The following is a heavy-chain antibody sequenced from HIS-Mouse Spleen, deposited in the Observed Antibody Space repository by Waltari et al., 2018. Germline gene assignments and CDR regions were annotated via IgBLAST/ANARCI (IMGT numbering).Heavy chain of an antibody. Sequence: QLQLQESGPGLVTPSETLSLTCTVFGGPISRSLYYWAWIRQPPGKGLEWIGSIYYSGSTYYNPSLKSRVTISVDTSKNQFSLKLSSVTAADTAVYYCAREIPYSSSWYDWYFDLWGRGTLVTVSS. CDR1: GGPISRSLYY. V-gene: IGHV4-39*07. D-gene: IGHD6-13*01. CDR3: AREIPYSSSWYDWYFDL. J-gene: IGHJ2*01. CDR2: IYYSGST.